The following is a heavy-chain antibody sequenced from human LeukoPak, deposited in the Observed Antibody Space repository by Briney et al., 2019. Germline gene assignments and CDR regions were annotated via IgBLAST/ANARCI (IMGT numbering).Heavy chain of an antibody. CDR3: ARGNPSGSSAAFDY. Sequence: PSETLSLTCAVYGGSFSGYYWSWIRQPPGKGLEWIGETNHSGSTKYNPSLKSRVTISVDTSKNQFSLTLNSVTAAGTAVYYCARGNPSGSSAAFDYWGQGTLVTVSS. CDR1: GGSFSGYY. D-gene: IGHD1-26*01. V-gene: IGHV4-34*01. CDR2: TNHSGST. J-gene: IGHJ4*02.